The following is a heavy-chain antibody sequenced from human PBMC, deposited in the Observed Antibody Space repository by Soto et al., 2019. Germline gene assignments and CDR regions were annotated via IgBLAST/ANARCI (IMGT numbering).Heavy chain of an antibody. CDR1: GGSISSSSYY. CDR3: ASPTGYSSSWYMTFPSNFDY. CDR2: NYYSGST. V-gene: IGHV4-39*01. J-gene: IGHJ4*02. D-gene: IGHD6-13*01. Sequence: QLQLQESGPGLVKPSETLSLTCTVSGGSISSSSYYWGWIRQPPAKGLEWIGSNYYSGSTYYNPSLKSRVTICLDTSKNQFSLELSSVTAADTAVYYCASPTGYSSSWYMTFPSNFDYWGQGTLVTVSS.